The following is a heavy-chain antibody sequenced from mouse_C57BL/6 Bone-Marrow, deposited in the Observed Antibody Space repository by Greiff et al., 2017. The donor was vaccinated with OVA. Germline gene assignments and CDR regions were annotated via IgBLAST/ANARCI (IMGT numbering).Heavy chain of an antibody. CDR3: AIIEYYGSSYEDFDY. V-gene: IGHV1-55*01. CDR2: IYPGSGST. D-gene: IGHD1-1*01. CDR1: GYTFTSYW. J-gene: IGHJ2*01. Sequence: QVQLQQPGAELVKPGASVKMSCKASGYTFTSYWITWVKQRPGQGLEWIGDIYPGSGSTNYNEKFKSKATLTVDTSSSTAYMQLSSLTSEDSAGYYCAIIEYYGSSYEDFDYCGQGTTLTVSS.